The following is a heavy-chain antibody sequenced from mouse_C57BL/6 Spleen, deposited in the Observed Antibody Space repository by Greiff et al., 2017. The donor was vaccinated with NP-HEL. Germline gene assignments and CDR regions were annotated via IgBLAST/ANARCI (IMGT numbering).Heavy chain of an antibody. CDR3: TGWLLGLGHGYFDV. V-gene: IGHV6-3*01. J-gene: IGHJ1*03. CDR1: GFTFSNYW. CDR2: IRLKSDNYAT. D-gene: IGHD2-3*01. Sequence: EVQGVESGGGLVQPGGSMKLSCVASGFTFSNYWMNWVRQSPEKGLEWVAQIRLKSDNYATHYAESVKGRFTISRDDSKSSVYLQMNNLRAEDTGIYYCTGWLLGLGHGYFDVWGTGTTVTVSS.